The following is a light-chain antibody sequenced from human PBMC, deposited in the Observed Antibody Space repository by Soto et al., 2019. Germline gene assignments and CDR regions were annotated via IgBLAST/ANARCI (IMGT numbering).Light chain of an antibody. CDR1: SGSIASNY. V-gene: IGLV6-57*01. CDR2: EDN. J-gene: IGLJ3*02. CDR3: QSYDSSNQGV. Sequence: NFMLTQPHSVSESPGKTVTISCTRSSGSIASNYVQWYQQRPGSSPNTVIYEDNQRPSGVPDRFSGSIDSSSTSASLTISGLKTEDEADYYCQSYDSSNQGVFGGGTQLTVL.